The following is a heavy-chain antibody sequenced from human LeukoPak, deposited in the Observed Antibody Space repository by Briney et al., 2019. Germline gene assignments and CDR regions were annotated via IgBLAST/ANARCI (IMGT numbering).Heavy chain of an antibody. D-gene: IGHD5-24*01. CDR2: IWYDGSNK. CDR3: VRDRGALQYFDF. V-gene: IGHV3-33*01. J-gene: IGHJ4*02. Sequence: CLRVSCAAPGFTFRNHSMHWVRQAPGKGLWRVANIWYDGSNKYYADSVKGRFTISRDNSKNTLYLQMNSLRAEDTAVYYCVRDRGALQYFDFWGQGTLVTVSS. CDR1: GFTFRNHS.